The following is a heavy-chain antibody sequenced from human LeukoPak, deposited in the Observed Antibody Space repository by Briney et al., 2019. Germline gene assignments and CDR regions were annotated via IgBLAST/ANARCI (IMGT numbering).Heavy chain of an antibody. J-gene: IGHJ1*01. CDR3: ARGVAAAGTSAEYFQH. V-gene: IGHV4-59*01. Sequence: PSETLSLTGTVAGGSISSSYWSWIRQPPGKGLEWIGYIYHSGSTSYNPSLKSRVTISVDTSKNQFSLKLRSVTAADTAVYYCARGVAAAGTSAEYFQHWGQGTLVTVSS. CDR2: IYHSGST. CDR1: GGSISSSY. D-gene: IGHD6-13*01.